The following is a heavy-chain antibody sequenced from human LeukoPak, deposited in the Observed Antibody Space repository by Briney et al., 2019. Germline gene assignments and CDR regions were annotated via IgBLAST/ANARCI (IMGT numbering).Heavy chain of an antibody. D-gene: IGHD2-15*01. V-gene: IGHV3-30*18. Sequence: GRSLRLSCAASGFTFSSYGMHWVRQAQGKGLEWVAVISYDGSNKYYADSVKGRFTISRDNSKNTLYLQMNSLRAEDTAVYYCVKGLYCSGGSCYVYWGQGTLVTVSS. CDR2: ISYDGSNK. CDR3: VKGLYCSGGSCYVY. J-gene: IGHJ4*02. CDR1: GFTFSSYG.